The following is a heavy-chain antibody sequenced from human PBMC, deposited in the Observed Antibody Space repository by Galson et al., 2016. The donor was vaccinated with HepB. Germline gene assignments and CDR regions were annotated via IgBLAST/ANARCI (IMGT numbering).Heavy chain of an antibody. J-gene: IGHJ6*02. CDR3: ARRALWFGGTLETVGYYYYGMDV. V-gene: IGHV3-7*03. CDR2: IKQDGREK. CDR1: EFTFSDFW. Sequence: SLRLSCAGSEFTFSDFWMAWVRQAPGKGLEWVANIKQDGREKYYVDSVKGRFTISRDNAKNSLYLQMVSLRTEDTAVYYCARRALWFGGTLETVGYYYYGMDVWGQGTTVTVSS. D-gene: IGHD3-10*01.